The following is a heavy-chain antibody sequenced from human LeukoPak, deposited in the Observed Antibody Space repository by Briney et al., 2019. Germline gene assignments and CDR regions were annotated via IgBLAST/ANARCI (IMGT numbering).Heavy chain of an antibody. V-gene: IGHV4-39*07. CDR3: ARDPASGYSTKRYYLDY. CDR2: IYYSGST. J-gene: IGHJ4*02. Sequence: SETLSLTCTVSGGSISSSSYYWGWIRQPPGEGLEWIGTIYYSGSTYYNPSLKSRVTISVDTSKNQFSLKLSSVTAADTAVYFCARDPASGYSTKRYYLDYWGQGTLVTVSS. D-gene: IGHD6-13*01. CDR1: GGSISSSSYY.